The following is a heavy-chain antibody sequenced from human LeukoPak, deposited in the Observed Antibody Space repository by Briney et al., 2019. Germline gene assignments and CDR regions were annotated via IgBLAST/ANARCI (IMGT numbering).Heavy chain of an antibody. V-gene: IGHV3-23*01. D-gene: IGHD4-11*01. CDR2: ISNSGGAT. Sequence: GGSLRLSCAASGFTFSSYPMSWVRQAPGKGLEWVSAISNSGGATYYADSVKGRFTISRDNSKNTLYLRMNSLRAEDTAVYYCAKRSDYRNFDYWGQGTLVTVSS. CDR3: AKRSDYRNFDY. J-gene: IGHJ4*02. CDR1: GFTFSSYP.